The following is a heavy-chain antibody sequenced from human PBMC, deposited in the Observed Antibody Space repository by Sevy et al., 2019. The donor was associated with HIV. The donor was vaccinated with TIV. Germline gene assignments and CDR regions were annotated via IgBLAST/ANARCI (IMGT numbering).Heavy chain of an antibody. J-gene: IGHJ1*01. CDR3: AREDGSRQYFQY. V-gene: IGHV3-48*03. CDR1: GFTFSSYE. D-gene: IGHD6-13*01. CDR2: ISNSGNII. Sequence: GGSLRLSCVASGFTFSSYEMNWVRQAPGKGLEWVSYISNSGNIIYYEDSVKGRFTISRDNAKNSRYLQMNSLSAEDTAVYYCAREDGSRQYFQYWGQGTLVTVSS.